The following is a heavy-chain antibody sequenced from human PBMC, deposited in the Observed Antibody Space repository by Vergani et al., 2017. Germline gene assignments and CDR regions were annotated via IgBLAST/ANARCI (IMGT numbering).Heavy chain of an antibody. CDR3: AREYPGFSSSSGSFDY. J-gene: IGHJ4*02. CDR2: LSASGHNT. V-gene: IGHV3-23*04. CDR1: GFSFGDYA. D-gene: IGHD6-6*01. Sequence: EVQLVESGGGLVPPGRSLRLSCAASGFSFGDYAMTWVRQAPGKGLEWVSALSASGHNTYHADSVKGRFTISRDNAKNTLYLQMNSLRAEDTAVYYCAREYPGFSSSSGSFDYWGQGTLVTVSS.